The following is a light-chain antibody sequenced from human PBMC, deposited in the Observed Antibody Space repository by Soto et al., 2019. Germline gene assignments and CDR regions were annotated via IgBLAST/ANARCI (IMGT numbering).Light chain of an antibody. V-gene: IGKV1-5*01. CDR3: QHYNSYSGT. CDR2: DAS. CDR1: QSISSW. Sequence: DIQMTQSPSTLSASVGDRVTVTCRASQSISSWLAWYQQKPGKAPKLLIYDASSLESGGPSRFSGSESLTEFTRTSSSLHRDDFATYYSQHYNSYSGTFGQGAKVDIK. J-gene: IGKJ1*01.